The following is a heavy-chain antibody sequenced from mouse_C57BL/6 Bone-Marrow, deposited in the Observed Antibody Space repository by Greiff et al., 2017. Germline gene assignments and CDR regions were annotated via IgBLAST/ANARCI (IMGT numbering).Heavy chain of an antibody. Sequence: IQLQQPGPGLVQPSQSLSITCTVSGFSLTSYGVHWVRQSPGKGLEWLGVIWRGGSTDYNAAFMSRLSITKDNSKSQVFFKMNSLQADDTAIYYCAKIGDSYYAMDYWGQGTSVTVSS. CDR3: AKIGDSYYAMDY. V-gene: IGHV2-5*01. J-gene: IGHJ4*01. CDR1: GFSLTSYG. CDR2: IWRGGST. D-gene: IGHD3-1*01.